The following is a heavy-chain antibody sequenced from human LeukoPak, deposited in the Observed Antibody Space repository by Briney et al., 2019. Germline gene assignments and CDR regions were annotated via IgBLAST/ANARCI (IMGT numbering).Heavy chain of an antibody. Sequence: ASVQFSCKASGYTFTSYYMHWVRQAPGQGLEWMGIINPSGGSTSYAQKFQGRVTMTRDTSTSTVYMELSSLRSEDTAVYYCAREHSSGWDVFWGQGTLVTVSS. CDR3: AREHSSGWDVF. J-gene: IGHJ4*02. CDR1: GYTFTSYY. V-gene: IGHV1-46*01. D-gene: IGHD6-19*01. CDR2: INPSGGST.